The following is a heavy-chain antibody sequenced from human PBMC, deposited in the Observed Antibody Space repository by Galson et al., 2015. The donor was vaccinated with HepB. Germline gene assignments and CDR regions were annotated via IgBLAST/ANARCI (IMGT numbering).Heavy chain of an antibody. V-gene: IGHV3-21*01. CDR2: ISSNSNNI. CDR1: GFTFSSYS. Sequence: SLRLSCAASGFTFSSYSMNWARQAPGKGLEWVSSISSNSNNIYYADSVKGRFTNSRDNAKNSLYLQMNSLRAEDTAMYYCARDRWGSGWFLGYWGLGTLVTVSS. CDR3: ARDRWGSGWFLGY. J-gene: IGHJ4*02. D-gene: IGHD6-19*01.